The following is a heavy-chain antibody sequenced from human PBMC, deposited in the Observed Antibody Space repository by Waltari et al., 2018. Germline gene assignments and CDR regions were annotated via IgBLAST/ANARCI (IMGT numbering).Heavy chain of an antibody. CDR1: GFTFDDYA. J-gene: IGHJ6*02. V-gene: IGHV3-43D*04. CDR3: AKDGRVWSGYYYYYGMDV. Sequence: EVQLVESGGVVVQPGGSLRLSCAASGFTFDDYAMHWVRQAPGKGLGWVSLISWDGGSTYYADSVKGRVTISRDNSKNSLYLQMNSLRAEDTALYYCAKDGRVWSGYYYYYGMDVWGQGTTVTVSS. CDR2: ISWDGGST. D-gene: IGHD3-3*01.